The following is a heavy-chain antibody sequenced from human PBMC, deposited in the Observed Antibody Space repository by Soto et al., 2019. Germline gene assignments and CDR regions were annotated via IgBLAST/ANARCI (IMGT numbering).Heavy chain of an antibody. J-gene: IGHJ4*02. CDR2: IIPIFGTA. CDR3: ARNNWNFGDYFDY. CDR1: GGTFSSYA. Sequence: ASVKVSCKASGGTFSSYAISWVRQAPGQGLEWMGGIIPIFGTANYAQKFQGRVTITADESTSTAYMELSSLRSEDTAVYYCARNNWNFGDYFDYWGQGTLVTVSS. V-gene: IGHV1-69*13. D-gene: IGHD1-1*01.